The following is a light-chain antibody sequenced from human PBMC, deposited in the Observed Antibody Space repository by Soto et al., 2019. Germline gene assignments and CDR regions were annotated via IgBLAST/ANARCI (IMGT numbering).Light chain of an antibody. CDR3: QQRSNRPPIT. J-gene: IGKJ5*01. V-gene: IGKV3-11*01. Sequence: IVLTQSPATLSLSPGERATLSCRASQSVKTSLVWYQQRPGQAPRLLIHDASHRAAGIPARFSGSGFGTDFTLTISRPEPEDAAVYYRQQRSNRPPITFGQGTRLEIK. CDR2: DAS. CDR1: QSVKTS.